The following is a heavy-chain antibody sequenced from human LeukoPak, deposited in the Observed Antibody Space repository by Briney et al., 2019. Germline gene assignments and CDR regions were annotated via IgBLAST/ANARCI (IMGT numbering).Heavy chain of an antibody. V-gene: IGHV2-70*04. CDR2: IDWDDDK. CDR3: ARTYCSAGSCYFLFDY. J-gene: IGHJ4*02. D-gene: IGHD2-15*01. Sequence: SGPALVKPTQTLTLTCTFSGFSLSTTGMRVSWIRQPSGKALEWLARIDWDDDKFYSTSLRTRLTISKDTSDNQVVLTMTNMDPVDTATYYCARTYCSAGSCYFLFDYWGQGTLVTVSS. CDR1: GFSLSTTGMR.